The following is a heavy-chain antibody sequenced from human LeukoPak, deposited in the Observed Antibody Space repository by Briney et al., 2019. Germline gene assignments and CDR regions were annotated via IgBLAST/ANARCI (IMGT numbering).Heavy chain of an antibody. D-gene: IGHD3-22*01. CDR1: GYSLSSSW. CDR2: IYADDSDT. V-gene: IGHV5-51*01. Sequence: GESLKISCVGSGYSLSSSWIGWVRQMPGKGLEWMGIIYADDSDTRHSPSFQGQVTISVDKSINTAYLQWSSLKASDTAMYYCARPFDTSGFDYWGQGTLVTVSS. J-gene: IGHJ4*02. CDR3: ARPFDTSGFDY.